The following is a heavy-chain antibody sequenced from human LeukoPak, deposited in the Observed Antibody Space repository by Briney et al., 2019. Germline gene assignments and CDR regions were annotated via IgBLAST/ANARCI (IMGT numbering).Heavy chain of an antibody. D-gene: IGHD6-19*01. Sequence: PSETLSLTCTVSGGSISSDYWSWIRQPPGKGLEWIGYIYYSGSTSYNPSLNSRVTISLDTSKNQFSLNLSSVTAADTAVYYCARRESSGFFDYWGQGTLVTVSS. CDR2: IYYSGST. CDR3: ARRESSGFFDY. J-gene: IGHJ4*02. V-gene: IGHV4-59*08. CDR1: GGSISSDY.